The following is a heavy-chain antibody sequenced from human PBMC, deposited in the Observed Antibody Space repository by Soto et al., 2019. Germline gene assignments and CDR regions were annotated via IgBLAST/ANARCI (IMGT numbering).Heavy chain of an antibody. D-gene: IGHD6-6*01. V-gene: IGHV1-8*02. Sequence: ASVKVSCKASGYTFTGYYMHWVRQATGQGLEWMGWMNPNSGNTGYAQKFQGRVTMTRNTSISTAYMELSSLRSEDTAVYYCARGQGSSSLADYWGQGTLVTVSS. CDR3: ARGQGSSSLADY. CDR2: MNPNSGNT. J-gene: IGHJ4*02. CDR1: GYTFTGYY.